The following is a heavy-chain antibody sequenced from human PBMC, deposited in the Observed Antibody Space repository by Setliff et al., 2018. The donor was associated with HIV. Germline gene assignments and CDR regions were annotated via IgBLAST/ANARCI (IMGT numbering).Heavy chain of an antibody. Sequence: SVKVSCKASGGTFNSYAINWVRQAPGQGLEWMGGIIPVFGTANYAQNFQGRVTITADGSTSTAYMELRSLRSDDTAVYYCARDYNFWSGYYTNDAFDIWGQGTMVTVSS. J-gene: IGHJ3*02. CDR2: IIPVFGTA. CDR3: ARDYNFWSGYYTNDAFDI. CDR1: GGTFNSYA. D-gene: IGHD3-3*01. V-gene: IGHV1-69*13.